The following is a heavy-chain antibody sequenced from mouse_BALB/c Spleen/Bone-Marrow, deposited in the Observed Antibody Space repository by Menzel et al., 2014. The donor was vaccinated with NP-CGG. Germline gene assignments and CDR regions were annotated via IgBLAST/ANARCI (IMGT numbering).Heavy chain of an antibody. D-gene: IGHD2-14*01. Sequence: EVQLVESGGGLVKPGGSLKLSCAASGFTFSDYYMYWVRQTPEKRLEWVATISDGGTYTYCPDSVKGRFTISRDNVKNNLYLQMSSLKSEDTAMYYCARDGDYRYAWFAYWGQGTLVTVSA. V-gene: IGHV5-4*02. CDR1: GFTFSDYY. CDR3: ARDGDYRYAWFAY. J-gene: IGHJ3*01. CDR2: ISDGGTYT.